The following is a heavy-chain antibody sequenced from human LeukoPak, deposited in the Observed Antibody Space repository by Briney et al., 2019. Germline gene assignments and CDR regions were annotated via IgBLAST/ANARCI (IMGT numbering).Heavy chain of an antibody. CDR2: VSGGGGST. Sequence: GGSLRLSCAASGFTLRSYAMNWVRQAPGKGLEWVSTVSGGGGSTYYTASVRGRFTISRDNSKNTLSLQMNSLRAEDTAVYYCAKSGSWYFFDYWGQGTLVTVSS. D-gene: IGHD6-13*01. CDR1: GFTLRSYA. V-gene: IGHV3-23*01. J-gene: IGHJ4*02. CDR3: AKSGSWYFFDY.